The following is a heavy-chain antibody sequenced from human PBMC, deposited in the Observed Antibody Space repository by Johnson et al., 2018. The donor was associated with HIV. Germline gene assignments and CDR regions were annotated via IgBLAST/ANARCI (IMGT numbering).Heavy chain of an antibody. Sequence: QMQLVESGGGLVQPGGSLRLSCAASGFTFSSYAMHWVRQAPGKGLEWVAVISYDGSNKYYADSVKGRFTISRDNSKNTLYLQMNSLRAEDTAVYYCAKDGHSYGRGPTKSEYSSSLESFDIWGQGTMVTVSS. CDR1: GFTFSSYA. CDR3: AKDGHSYGRGPTKSEYSSSLESFDI. J-gene: IGHJ3*02. D-gene: IGHD6-6*01. V-gene: IGHV3-30*04. CDR2: ISYDGSNK.